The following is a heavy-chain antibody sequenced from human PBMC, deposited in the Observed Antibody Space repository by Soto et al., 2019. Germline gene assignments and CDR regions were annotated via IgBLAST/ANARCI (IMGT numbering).Heavy chain of an antibody. J-gene: IGHJ3*02. Sequence: GSLRLSCAASGFTFSTYAMHWVRQAPGKGLEWVAVISYDGSNKYYADSVKDRFTISRDNSKHTLYVQMNSLRAEDTAVYYCALISVGATPIWGRGAMVTVSS. CDR3: ALISVGATPI. CDR2: ISYDGSNK. D-gene: IGHD1-26*01. CDR1: GFTFSTYA. V-gene: IGHV3-30-3*01.